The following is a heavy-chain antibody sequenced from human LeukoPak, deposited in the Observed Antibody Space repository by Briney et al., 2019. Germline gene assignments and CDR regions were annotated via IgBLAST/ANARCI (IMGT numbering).Heavy chain of an antibody. D-gene: IGHD6-13*01. J-gene: IGHJ5*02. CDR2: ISAYNGNT. Sequence: ASVKVSCKASGYTFTSYGISWVRQAPGQGLEWMGWISAYNGNTNYAQKLQGRVTMTTDTSTSTAYMELRSLRSDDTAVYYCARREIAAAGKNWFDPWGQGTLVTVSS. CDR1: GYTFTSYG. CDR3: ARREIAAAGKNWFDP. V-gene: IGHV1-18*01.